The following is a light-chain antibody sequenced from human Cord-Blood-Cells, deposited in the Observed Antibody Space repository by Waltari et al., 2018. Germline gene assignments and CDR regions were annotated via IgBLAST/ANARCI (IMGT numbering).Light chain of an antibody. CDR2: EGS. V-gene: IGLV2-23*01. J-gene: IGLJ1*01. CDR3: CSYAGSSTYV. Sequence: QFALPQPAYVSGPPGQSITLSCSGTSRDVGTHYLVSWYQQPPVNAPKLMLYEGSKRPSGVSNRLSGSKSGNTASLTISGLQAEDEADYYCCSYAGSSTYVFGTGTKVTVL. CDR1: SRDVGTHYL.